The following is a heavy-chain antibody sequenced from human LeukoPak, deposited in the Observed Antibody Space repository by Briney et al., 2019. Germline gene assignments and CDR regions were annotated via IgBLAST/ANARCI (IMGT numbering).Heavy chain of an antibody. J-gene: IGHJ4*02. Sequence: GASVKVSCKASGGTFSSYAISWVRQAPGQGLEWMGGIIPIFGTANYAQKFQGRVTITADKSTSTAYMELSSLRSEDTAVYYCARVLEHYYDSSGLFDYWGQGTLVTVSS. CDR2: IIPIFGTA. CDR1: GGTFSSYA. CDR3: ARVLEHYYDSSGLFDY. V-gene: IGHV1-69*06. D-gene: IGHD3-22*01.